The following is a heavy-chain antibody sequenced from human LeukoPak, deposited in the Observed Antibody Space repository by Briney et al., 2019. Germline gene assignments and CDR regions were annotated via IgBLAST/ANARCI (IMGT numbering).Heavy chain of an antibody. J-gene: IGHJ4*02. CDR2: ITGSSSYI. CDR3: ARYSGTYRDY. Sequence: GGSLRLSCAASGLSFSSSNMNWVRLAPGKGLEWVSSITGSSSYILYADSVKGRFTISRDNAKNSLYLQLNSLRAEDTAVYYCARYSGTYRDYWGQGTLVTVSS. V-gene: IGHV3-21*04. D-gene: IGHD1-26*01. CDR1: GLSFSSSN.